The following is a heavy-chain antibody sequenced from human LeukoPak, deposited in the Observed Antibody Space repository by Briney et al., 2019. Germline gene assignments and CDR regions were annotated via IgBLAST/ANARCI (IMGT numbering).Heavy chain of an antibody. V-gene: IGHV3-7*01. CDR1: GFSMSVYW. CDR2: IKQDGSER. CDR3: ARDWGAYYHFFDY. Sequence: GGSLRLSCEASGFSMSVYWMRWVRQAPGKGLEWVGNIKQDGSERNYVDSVKGGFTISRDNAKKSLYMQMKSLRAEDTAVYYCARDWGAYYHFFDYWGQGTLVTVSS. D-gene: IGHD3-22*01. J-gene: IGHJ4*02.